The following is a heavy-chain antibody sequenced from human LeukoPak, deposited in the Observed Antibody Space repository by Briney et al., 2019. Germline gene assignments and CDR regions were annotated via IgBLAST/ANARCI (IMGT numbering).Heavy chain of an antibody. D-gene: IGHD1-26*01. CDR2: IKSKTDDGTT. J-gene: IGHJ6*03. CDR3: TTRELRRMGDYYYYYMDV. CDR1: GFTFSNAW. Sequence: GGSLRLSCAASGFTFSNAWMSWVRQAPGKGLEWVGRIKSKTDDGTTDYAAPVKGRFTISRDDSKNTLYLQMNSLKTEDTAVYYCTTRELRRMGDYYYYYMDVWGKGTTVTVSS. V-gene: IGHV3-15*01.